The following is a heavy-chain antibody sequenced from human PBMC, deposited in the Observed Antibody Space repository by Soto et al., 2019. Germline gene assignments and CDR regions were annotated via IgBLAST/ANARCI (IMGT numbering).Heavy chain of an antibody. V-gene: IGHV1-2*04. CDR1: RYTFTDYY. D-gene: IGHD1-26*01. CDR2: INPNSGGS. Sequence: QVQLVQSGAEVKKPGASVKVSCKASRYTFTDYYLHWVRQAPGQGLEWMGWINPNSGGSNYVQKFQGWVTMTRDTSISTAYMELSRLKSDDTAVYYCARIGTSGTYYDAFDIWGQGTMVTVSS. J-gene: IGHJ3*02. CDR3: ARIGTSGTYYDAFDI.